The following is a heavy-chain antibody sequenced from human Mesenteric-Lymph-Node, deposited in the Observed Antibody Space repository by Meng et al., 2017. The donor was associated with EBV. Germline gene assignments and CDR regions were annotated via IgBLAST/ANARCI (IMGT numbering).Heavy chain of an antibody. CDR1: GYTFNSYA. CDR3: ARDDSLYGSGSHDY. Sequence: QVTLVQSGAEVKKPGASVKVSCKASGYTFNSYAMHWVRQAPGQRLEWMGWINAGNGNTKYSQKFQGRVTITRDTSASTAYMELSSLRSEDTAVYYCARDDSLYGSGSHDYWGQGTLVTVSS. D-gene: IGHD3-10*01. V-gene: IGHV1-3*01. CDR2: INAGNGNT. J-gene: IGHJ4*02.